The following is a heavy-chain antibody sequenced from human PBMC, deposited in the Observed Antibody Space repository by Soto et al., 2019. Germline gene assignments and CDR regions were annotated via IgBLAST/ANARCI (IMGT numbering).Heavy chain of an antibody. CDR1: GFTFSSYA. J-gene: IGHJ6*02. CDR3: ASSYGDSALYYYGMDV. D-gene: IGHD4-17*01. V-gene: IGHV3-64*01. Sequence: EVQLVESGGGLVQPGGSLRLSCAASGFTFSSYAMHWVRQAPGKGLEYVSAISSNGGSTYYANSVKGRFTISRDNXKXXLYLQMGRLRAEDMAVYYCASSYGDSALYYYGMDVWGQGTTVTVSS. CDR2: ISSNGGST.